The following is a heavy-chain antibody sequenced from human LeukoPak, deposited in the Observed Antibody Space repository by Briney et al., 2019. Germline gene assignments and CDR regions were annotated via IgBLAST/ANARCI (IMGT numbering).Heavy chain of an antibody. V-gene: IGHV3-33*01. Sequence: GGSLRLSCAASGFTFSSYGMHWVRQAPGKGLEWVAVIWYDGSNKYYADSVKGRFTISRDNSKNTLYLQMNSLRAEDTAVYYCARVPSKRADWSIDYWGQGTLVTVSS. CDR1: GFTFSSYG. D-gene: IGHD3-9*01. J-gene: IGHJ4*02. CDR2: IWYDGSNK. CDR3: ARVPSKRADWSIDY.